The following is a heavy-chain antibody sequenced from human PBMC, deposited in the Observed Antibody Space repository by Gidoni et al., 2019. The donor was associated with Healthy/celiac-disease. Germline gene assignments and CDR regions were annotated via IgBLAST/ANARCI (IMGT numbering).Heavy chain of an antibody. CDR1: GFTFGDYA. V-gene: IGHV3-49*05. D-gene: IGHD3-3*01. J-gene: IGHJ6*02. Sequence: EVQLVEPGGGLVKPGRSLRLSCKASGFTFGDYAMSWFRQAPGKGLEWVGFIRSKAYGGTTEYAASVKGRFTISRDDSKSIAYLQMNSLKTEDTAVYYCTRVPYYDFWSGYYYYGMDVWGQGTTVTVSS. CDR3: TRVPYYDFWSGYYYYGMDV. CDR2: IRSKAYGGTT.